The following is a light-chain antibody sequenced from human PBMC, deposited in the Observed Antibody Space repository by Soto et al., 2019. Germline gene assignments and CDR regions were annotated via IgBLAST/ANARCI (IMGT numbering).Light chain of an antibody. J-gene: IGKJ1*01. Sequence: EIVLTQSPGTLSLSPGEKATLCCRASQSVTRNDLAWYQHKPGQAPRLLIYDAYRRTPGIPDRFSGSGSGTDFTLTISGLEPEDFAVYYCQQYGDSPRTFGQGTKVDIK. CDR2: DAY. V-gene: IGKV3-20*01. CDR3: QQYGDSPRT. CDR1: QSVTRND.